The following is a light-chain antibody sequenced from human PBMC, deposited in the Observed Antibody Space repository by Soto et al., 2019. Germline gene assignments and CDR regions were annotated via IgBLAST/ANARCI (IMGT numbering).Light chain of an antibody. CDR3: QHRTDWPPICT. CDR2: DAS. Sequence: ESVLTQSPLTLALPPEERATLSCRASQSVATYLAWYQQRPGQAPRLLIYDASHRATGIPARFSGSGSGTDFTLTISSLEPEDFAVYYCQHRTDWPPICTFGPDTKVDIK. J-gene: IGKJ2*02. CDR1: QSVATY. V-gene: IGKV3-11*01.